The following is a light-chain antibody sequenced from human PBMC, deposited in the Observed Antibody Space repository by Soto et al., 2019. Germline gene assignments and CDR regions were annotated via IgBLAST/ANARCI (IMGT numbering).Light chain of an antibody. J-gene: IGKJ4*01. CDR3: QQAIHFPLA. CDR1: QGIDSW. Sequence: DIQMTQSPSSVSASVGDSVTITCRASQGIDSWLAWYQQKPGNAPKLLISAASNLQSGVPARFSGNGSGTEFTLTINSLQPEDFTTYFCQQAIHFPLAFGGGTKVEI. V-gene: IGKV1-12*01. CDR2: AAS.